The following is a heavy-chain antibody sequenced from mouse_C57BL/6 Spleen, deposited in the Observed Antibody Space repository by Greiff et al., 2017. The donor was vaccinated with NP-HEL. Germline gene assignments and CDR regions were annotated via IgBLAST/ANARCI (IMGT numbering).Heavy chain of an antibody. D-gene: IGHD1-1*01. CDR1: EYEFPSHD. J-gene: IGHJ4*01. CDR2: INSDGGST. Sequence: EVHLVESGGGLVQPGESLKLSCESNEYEFPSHDMSWVRKTPEKRLELVAAINSDGGSTYYPDTMERRFIISRDNTKKTLYLQMSSLRSEDTALYYCAREPPFYYGSSFYAMDYWGQGTSVTVSS. V-gene: IGHV5-2*01. CDR3: AREPPFYYGSSFYAMDY.